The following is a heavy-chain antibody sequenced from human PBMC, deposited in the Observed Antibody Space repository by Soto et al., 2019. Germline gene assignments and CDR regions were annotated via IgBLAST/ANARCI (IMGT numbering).Heavy chain of an antibody. CDR3: ERERGNYYGSGSPMHV. CDR2: TIPIFGTA. Sequence: QVQLVQAGAEVKKPGSSVKVSCKASGGTFSSYAISWVRQAPGQGLEWMGGTIPIFGTANYAHKFQRRVTITGDESTSTASLELSSLRSDNTAVYYCERERGNYYGSGSPMHVWGRGSTVTVSS. J-gene: IGHJ6*02. V-gene: IGHV1-69*12. CDR1: GGTFSSYA. D-gene: IGHD3-10*01.